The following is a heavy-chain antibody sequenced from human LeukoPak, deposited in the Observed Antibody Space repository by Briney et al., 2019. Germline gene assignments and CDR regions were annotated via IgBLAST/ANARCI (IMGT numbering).Heavy chain of an antibody. CDR1: GFTFSTFW. J-gene: IGHJ4*02. Sequence: PGGSLRLSCAASGFTFSTFWMSWGRQAPGKGLEWVANIKQDGSDQYDVDSVEGRFTISRDNAQNSLYLQMNSLRAEDTAVYYCAREREGAFDYWGQGTLVTVSS. CDR3: AREREGAFDY. V-gene: IGHV3-7*01. D-gene: IGHD1-26*01. CDR2: IKQDGSDQ.